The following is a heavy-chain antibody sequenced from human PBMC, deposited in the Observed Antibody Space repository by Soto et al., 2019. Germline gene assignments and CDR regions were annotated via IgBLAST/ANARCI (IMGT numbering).Heavy chain of an antibody. CDR2: IYYSGST. CDR3: ANNAGYSYGTDYGMDV. J-gene: IGHJ6*02. CDR1: GGSISSGDYY. V-gene: IGHV4-30-4*01. D-gene: IGHD5-18*01. Sequence: QVQLQESGPGLVKPSQTLSLTCTVSGGSISSGDYYWSWIRQPPGKGLEWIGYIYYSGSTYYNPSLKSRVTISVDTSKNQFSLKLSSVTAADTAVYYCANNAGYSYGTDYGMDVWGQGTTVTVSS.